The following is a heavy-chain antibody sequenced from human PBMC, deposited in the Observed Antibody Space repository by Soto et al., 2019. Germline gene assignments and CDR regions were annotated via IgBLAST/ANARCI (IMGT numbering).Heavy chain of an antibody. CDR3: ARGIYASVAGGDY. CDR2: IGTAGDT. D-gene: IGHD6-19*01. J-gene: IGHJ4*02. CDR1: GFTFSSYD. Sequence: EVQLVESGGGLVQPGGSLRLSCAASGFTFSSYDMHWVRQATGKGLEWVSAIGTAGDTYYPGSVKGRFTISRENAKNSLYLQMNSLRAEDTAVYYCARGIYASVAGGDYWGQGTLVTVSS. V-gene: IGHV3-13*01.